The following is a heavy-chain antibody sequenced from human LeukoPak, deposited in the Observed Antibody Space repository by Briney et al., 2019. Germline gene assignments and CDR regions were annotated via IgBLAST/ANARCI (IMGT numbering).Heavy chain of an antibody. D-gene: IGHD3-10*01. CDR2: INPNSGGT. Sequence: ASVKVSCKASGYTFTSYGISWARQAPGQGLEWMGWINPNSGGTKFAQKFQGRVTMTRDTSISTAYMELGRLGSDDTAVYYCARGRGSGSQPLSNWFDPWGQGTLVTVSS. CDR3: ARGRGSGSQPLSNWFDP. CDR1: GYTFTSYG. V-gene: IGHV1-2*02. J-gene: IGHJ5*02.